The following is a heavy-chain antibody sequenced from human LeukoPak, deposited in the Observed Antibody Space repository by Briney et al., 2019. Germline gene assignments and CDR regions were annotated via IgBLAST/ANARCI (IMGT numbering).Heavy chain of an antibody. J-gene: IGHJ4*02. D-gene: IGHD3-22*01. CDR2: IWYDGSKK. V-gene: IGHV3-33*06. CDR3: AKDSRRSYYYDSSGYGD. CDR1: GFTFSSYG. Sequence: PGGSLRLSCAASGFTFSSYGMHWVRQAPGKGLEWVAVIWYDGSKKYYADSVKGRFTISRDNSMNTLYLQMNSLRAEDTAVYYCAKDSRRSYYYDSSGYGDWGQGTLVTVSS.